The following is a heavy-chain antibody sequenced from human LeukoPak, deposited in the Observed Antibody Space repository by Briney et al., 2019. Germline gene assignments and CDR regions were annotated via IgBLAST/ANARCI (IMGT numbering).Heavy chain of an antibody. J-gene: IGHJ6*02. CDR2: IYYSGST. V-gene: IGHV4-59*01. Sequence: PSETLSLTCTVSGGSLSSYYWSWIRQPPGKGLEWIGYIYYSGSTNYNPSLMSRVTISVDTSKNQFSLKLSSVTAADTAVYYCARVYYAPTGNGMDVWGQGTTVTVSS. D-gene: IGHD3-22*01. CDR3: ARVYYAPTGNGMDV. CDR1: GGSLSSYY.